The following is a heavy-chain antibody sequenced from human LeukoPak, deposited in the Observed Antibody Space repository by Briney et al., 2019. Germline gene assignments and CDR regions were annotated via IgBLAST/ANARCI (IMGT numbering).Heavy chain of an antibody. CDR1: GFILSSFA. V-gene: IGHV3-23*01. CDR2: ISVRGGST. J-gene: IGHJ4*02. CDR3: AKDITAMGDY. Sequence: GGSLRLSCAASGFILSSFAMSWVRQAPGKGLEWVSGISVRGGSTYYADSVKGRFTISRDNSKNTLYLQMNSLRAEDTAVYYCAKDITAMGDYWGQGTLVTVSS. D-gene: IGHD5-18*01.